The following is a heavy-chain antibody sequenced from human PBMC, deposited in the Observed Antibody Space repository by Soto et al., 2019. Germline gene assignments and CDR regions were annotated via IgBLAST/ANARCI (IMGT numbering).Heavy chain of an antibody. CDR1: GGTFSSYA. CDR3: ARTLTGIRWFVGPNYYGMDV. Sequence: QVQLVQSGAEVKKPGSSVKVSCKASGGTFSSYAISWVRQAPGQGIEWMGGIIPIFGTANYAQKFQGRVTITADKSTSTAYMARSSLRSEDTAVYYCARTLTGIRWFVGPNYYGMDVWGQGTTVTVSS. CDR2: IIPIFGTA. D-gene: IGHD1-20*01. J-gene: IGHJ6*02. V-gene: IGHV1-69*06.